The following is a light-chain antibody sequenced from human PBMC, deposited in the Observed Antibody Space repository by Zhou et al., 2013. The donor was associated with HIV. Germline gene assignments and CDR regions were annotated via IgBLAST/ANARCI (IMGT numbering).Light chain of an antibody. CDR3: QQSNTFLGLT. J-gene: IGKJ3*01. CDR2: AAS. CDR1: QGIRND. Sequence: DIQMTQSPSSLSASVGDRVTITCRASQGIRNDLGWYQQKPGKAPKVLIYAASRLQSGIPSRFSGSGSGTNFTLTISNLLPEDVATYFCQQSNTFLGLTFGPGTKVDIK. V-gene: IGKV1-17*02.